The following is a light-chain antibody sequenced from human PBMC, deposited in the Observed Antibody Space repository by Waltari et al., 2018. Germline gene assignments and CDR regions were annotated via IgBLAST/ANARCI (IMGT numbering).Light chain of an antibody. Sequence: QSVLTQSPSTSGAPGQTVTISCSGSDSNTGGYYVFWYQQLPGTAPRLLTYRNNQRPSGVPDRISGSKSGTTALLAISGLRSEDEADYYCAAWDDTVSGVVFGGGTKVTVL. J-gene: IGLJ3*02. V-gene: IGLV1-47*01. CDR2: RNN. CDR1: DSNTGGYY. CDR3: AAWDDTVSGVV.